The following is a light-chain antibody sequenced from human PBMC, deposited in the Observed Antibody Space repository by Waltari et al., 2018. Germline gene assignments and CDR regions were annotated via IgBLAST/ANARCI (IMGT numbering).Light chain of an antibody. CDR1: QRISSN. J-gene: IGKJ5*01. CDR3: QQSHSTPIT. V-gene: IGKV1-39*01. CDR2: AAS. Sequence: DIQMTQSPSSLSASVGDRYTITCRASQRISSNLNWYQQKPGKAPNLFIYAASSLQSGVPSRFSGSGFGTDFTLSIRNLQPEDFATYYCQQSHSTPITFGQGTRLEIK.